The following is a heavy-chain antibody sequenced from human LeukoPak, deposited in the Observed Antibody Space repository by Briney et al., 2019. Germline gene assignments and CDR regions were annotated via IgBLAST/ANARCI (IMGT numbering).Heavy chain of an antibody. V-gene: IGHV1-18*01. Sequence: VASVKVSCKASGYTFTSYGISWVRQAPGQGLEWMGWISAYNGNTNYAQKLQGRVTMTTDTSTSTAYMELRSLRSDDTAVYYCARWEDKYCSGGSCYYDAFDIWGQGTMVTVSS. D-gene: IGHD2-15*01. CDR1: GYTFTSYG. CDR3: ARWEDKYCSGGSCYYDAFDI. CDR2: ISAYNGNT. J-gene: IGHJ3*02.